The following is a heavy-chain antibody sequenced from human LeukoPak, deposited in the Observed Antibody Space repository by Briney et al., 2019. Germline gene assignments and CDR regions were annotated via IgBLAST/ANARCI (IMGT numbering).Heavy chain of an antibody. V-gene: IGHV4-39*07. CDR2: FHYSGST. J-gene: IGHJ4*02. D-gene: IGHD1-20*01. CDR1: GCSISSSSYY. Sequence: SETLSLTCSASGCSISSSSYYWGWLRQPPGKGLEWIGTFHYSGSTYYNPSLKSRVTISVNMSKNQFSLKLISVTAADTAVYYCARLYRKTYKWNDQPDYWGQGTLVTVSS. CDR3: ARLYRKTYKWNDQPDY.